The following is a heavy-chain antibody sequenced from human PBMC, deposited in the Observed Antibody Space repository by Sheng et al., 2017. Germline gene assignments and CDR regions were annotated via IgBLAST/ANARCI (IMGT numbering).Heavy chain of an antibody. Sequence: QVQLVESGGGVVQPGRSLRLSCAASGFTFSDYGMHWVRQAPGKGLEWVAAIWYDGNKEYYADSVKGRFTISRDNSKNTLYLQMNSLRAEDTALYYCAQGTGIRSLPFDYWGQGTLVTVSS. V-gene: IGHV3-33*06. D-gene: IGHD1-1*01. CDR2: IWYDGNKE. J-gene: IGHJ4*02. CDR1: GFTFSDYG. CDR3: AQGTGIRSLPFDY.